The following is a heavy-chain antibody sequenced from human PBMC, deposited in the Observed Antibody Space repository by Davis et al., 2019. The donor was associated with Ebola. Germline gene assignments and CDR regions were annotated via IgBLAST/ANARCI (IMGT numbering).Heavy chain of an antibody. V-gene: IGHV1-3*01. Sequence: ASVKVSCKASGYTFTSYAMHWVRQAPGQRLEWMGWINAGNGNTKYSQKFQGRVTITRDTSASTAYMELSSLRSEDTAVYYCARSPVLRFLEWLPPEDYWGQGTLVTVSS. CDR2: INAGNGNT. J-gene: IGHJ4*02. CDR3: ARSPVLRFLEWLPPEDY. CDR1: GYTFTSYA. D-gene: IGHD3-3*01.